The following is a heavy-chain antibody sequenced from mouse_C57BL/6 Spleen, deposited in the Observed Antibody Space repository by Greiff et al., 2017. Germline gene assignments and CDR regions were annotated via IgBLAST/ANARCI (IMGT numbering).Heavy chain of an antibody. V-gene: IGHV5-17*01. CDR3: ARRNYGGYYDMDY. CDR1: GFTFSDYG. J-gene: IGHJ4*01. Sequence: EVKVEESGGGLVKPGGSLKLSCAASGFTFSDYGMHWVRQAPEKGLEWVAYISSGSSTIYYADTVKGRFTISRDNAKNTLFLQMTSLRSEDTAMYYCARRNYGGYYDMDYWGQGTSVTVSS. D-gene: IGHD1-1*01. CDR2: ISSGSSTI.